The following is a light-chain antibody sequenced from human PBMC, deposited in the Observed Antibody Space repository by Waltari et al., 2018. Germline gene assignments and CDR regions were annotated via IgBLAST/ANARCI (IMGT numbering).Light chain of an antibody. CDR3: MQRLEFPFT. V-gene: IGKV2-40*01. CDR2: TLS. J-gene: IGKJ3*01. Sequence: DIVMTQTPLSLPVTPGEPASISCRSSQSLFDSDDRNMYLDWYLQKPGQSPQLLIYTLSYRAPGVSDRFSGSGSGTDFTLKITRVEAEDVGVYFCMQRLEFPFTFGPGTRVDIK. CDR1: QSLFDSDDRNMY.